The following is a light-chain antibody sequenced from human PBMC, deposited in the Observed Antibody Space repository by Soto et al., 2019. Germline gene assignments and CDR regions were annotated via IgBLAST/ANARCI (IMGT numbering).Light chain of an antibody. CDR3: QHRSNWLGT. Sequence: EIVLTQSPATLSLSPGERATLSCRASQSVGSFLAWYQQKSGQAPRLLIYDASNRAPGIPAIFSGSGSGTDFTLTISSLEPEDFAVYYCQHRSNWLGTFGPGTKVDIK. CDR2: DAS. J-gene: IGKJ3*01. V-gene: IGKV3-11*01. CDR1: QSVGSF.